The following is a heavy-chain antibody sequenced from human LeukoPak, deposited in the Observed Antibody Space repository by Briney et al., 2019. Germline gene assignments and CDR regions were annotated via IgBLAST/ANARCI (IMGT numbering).Heavy chain of an antibody. CDR1: GFIFSSYS. CDR2: IGSSSSTI. CDR3: AKDHGYTSPHDY. V-gene: IGHV3-48*01. Sequence: PGGSLRLSCAASGFIFSSYSMNWVRQAPGKGLEWVSNIGSSSSTIYYADSVKGRFTISRDNAKNSLYLQMNSLRAEDTAVYYCAKDHGYTSPHDYWGQGTLVTVSS. J-gene: IGHJ4*02. D-gene: IGHD2-2*02.